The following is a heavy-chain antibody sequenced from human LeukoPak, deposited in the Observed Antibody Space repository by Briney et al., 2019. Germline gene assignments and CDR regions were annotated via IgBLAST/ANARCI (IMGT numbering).Heavy chain of an antibody. V-gene: IGHV3-66*02. D-gene: IGHD6-13*01. Sequence: GGSLRLSCVVSGVSVSTNYMSWVRQVQGKGLEWVSSVYAGGGVYYADSVKGRFTISRDNSKNTLYLQMNSLRAEDTAVYYCARDYSGEQQRGAFDIWGQGTMVTVSS. J-gene: IGHJ3*02. CDR3: ARDYSGEQQRGAFDI. CDR1: GVSVSTNY. CDR2: VYAGGGV.